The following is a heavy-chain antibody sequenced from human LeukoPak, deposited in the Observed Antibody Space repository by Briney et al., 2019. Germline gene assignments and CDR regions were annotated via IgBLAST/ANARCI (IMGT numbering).Heavy chain of an antibody. D-gene: IGHD6-19*01. Sequence: GGSLRLSCAASGFTFSSYAMHWVRQAPSKGLEWVAVISYDGSNKYYADSVKGRFTISRDNSKNTLYLQMNSLRAEDTAVYYCARDTPGYSSGWYFEGYFDYWGQGTLVTVSS. CDR3: ARDTPGYSSGWYFEGYFDY. CDR1: GFTFSSYA. CDR2: ISYDGSNK. V-gene: IGHV3-30*04. J-gene: IGHJ4*02.